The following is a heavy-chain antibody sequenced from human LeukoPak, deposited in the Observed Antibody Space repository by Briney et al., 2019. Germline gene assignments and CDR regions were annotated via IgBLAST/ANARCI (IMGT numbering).Heavy chain of an antibody. J-gene: IGHJ4*02. V-gene: IGHV3-64*01. D-gene: IGHD5-12*01. CDR3: ARPSAYSGYDYDN. CDR1: GFTFSSYG. CDR2: INSNGGST. Sequence: GGSLRLSCAASGFTFSSYGMHWVRQAPGKGLEYVSAINSNGGSTFYANSVRGRFTISRDNSKSTLYLQMGSLRPEDMGVYFCARPSAYSGYDYDNWGQGTLVTVSS.